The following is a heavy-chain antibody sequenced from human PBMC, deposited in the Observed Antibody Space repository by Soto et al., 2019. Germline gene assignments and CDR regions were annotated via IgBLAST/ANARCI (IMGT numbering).Heavy chain of an antibody. D-gene: IGHD4-4*01. CDR2: IDNDGGRT. V-gene: IGHV3-74*01. CDR3: ARDVQFQSFDY. J-gene: IGHJ4*02. CDR1: GFTFSNYW. Sequence: GGSLRLSCAASGFTFSNYWMHWVRQVPGEGLVWVSRIDNDGGRTSYADSVKGRFTISRDNAQNTLYLQMNSLRAEDTAVYYCARDVQFQSFDYWGQGTLVTVSS.